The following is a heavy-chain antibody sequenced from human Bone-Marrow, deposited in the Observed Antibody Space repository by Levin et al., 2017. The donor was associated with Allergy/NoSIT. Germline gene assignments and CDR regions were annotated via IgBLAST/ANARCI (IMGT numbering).Heavy chain of an antibody. V-gene: IGHV3-7*01. J-gene: IGHJ5*02. CDR3: ERDQFRRATIGARWFDP. D-gene: IGHD5-24*01. Sequence: GGSLRLSCAASGFTFSNSWMSWVRQAPGKGLEWVANIKEDGSEKYYGDSVKGRFTISRDNAKNSLYVQMNSLRAEDTAVYYCERDQFRRATIGARWFDPWGQGTLVTVSS. CDR1: GFTFSNSW. CDR2: IKEDGSEK.